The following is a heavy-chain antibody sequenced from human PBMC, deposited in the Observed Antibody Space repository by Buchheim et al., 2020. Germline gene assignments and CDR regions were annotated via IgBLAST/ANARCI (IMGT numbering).Heavy chain of an antibody. J-gene: IGHJ4*02. D-gene: IGHD3-16*02. CDR3: ARGFYVWGSYLLPSIFDY. V-gene: IGHV5-51*01. CDR1: GYSFTGYW. CDR2: IYPGDSDT. Sequence: EVQLVQSGAEVKKPGESLKISCKGSGYSFTGYWIGWVRQMPGKGLEWMGIIYPGDSDTRYSPSFQGQVTISADKSISTAYPQWSSLKASDTAMYYCARGFYVWGSYLLPSIFDYWGQGTL.